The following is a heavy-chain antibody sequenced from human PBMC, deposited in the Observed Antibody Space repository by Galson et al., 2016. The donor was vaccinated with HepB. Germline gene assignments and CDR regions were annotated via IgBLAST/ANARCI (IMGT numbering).Heavy chain of an antibody. CDR1: GGSFSSYA. V-gene: IGHV1-69*13. CDR2: IIPAFATA. CDR3: ASETLYGDPTRHYYFDD. Sequence: SVKVSCKASGGSFSSYAISWVRQAPGQGLEWMGGIIPAFATANYAQKFQGRVTFTADASTSTVYMELSSLRSDDTAVYYCASETLYGDPTRHYYFDDWGQGTLVIVSS. D-gene: IGHD4-17*01. J-gene: IGHJ4*02.